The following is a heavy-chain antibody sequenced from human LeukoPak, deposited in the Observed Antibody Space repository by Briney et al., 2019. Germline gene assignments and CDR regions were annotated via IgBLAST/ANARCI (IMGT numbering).Heavy chain of an antibody. Sequence: GGSLRLSCAASGFALSSHWMTWVRQVPGWGPEWVANVNRDGSETYYLDSVKGRFTISKDNAKNSLYLQMNSLRAEDTALYHCARNNGMDVWGQGTTVIVSS. CDR1: GFALSSHW. J-gene: IGHJ6*02. V-gene: IGHV3-7*03. CDR2: VNRDGSET. CDR3: ARNNGMDV.